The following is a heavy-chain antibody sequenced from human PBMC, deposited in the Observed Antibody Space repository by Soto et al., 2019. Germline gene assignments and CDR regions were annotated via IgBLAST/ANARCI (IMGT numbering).Heavy chain of an antibody. CDR3: ARVSDSSGYNDY. Sequence: SVNVSCKASGGTFSSYAISWVRQAPGQGLEWMGGIIPIFGTANYAQNFQGRVTITADESTSTAYMELSSLRSEDTAVYYCARVSDSSGYNDYWGQGTLVTVSS. CDR2: IIPIFGTA. CDR1: GGTFSSYA. D-gene: IGHD3-22*01. V-gene: IGHV1-69*13. J-gene: IGHJ4*02.